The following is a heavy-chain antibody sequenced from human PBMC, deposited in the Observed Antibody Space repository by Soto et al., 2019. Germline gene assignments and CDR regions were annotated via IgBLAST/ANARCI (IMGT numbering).Heavy chain of an antibody. CDR3: ARDSMAYDDIMSDTLDSGS. Sequence: ASVKVSCKASGYNFINYGISWVRQAPGQGLEWMGWISVNSGNTKLPQRLQGRATMTTDASTSTAYMEVTSLRSDDTAIYYCARDSMAYDDIMSDTLDSGSWGRRTRGTIAS. CDR2: ISVNSGNT. CDR1: GYNFINYG. D-gene: IGHD3-9*01. J-gene: IGHJ6*01. V-gene: IGHV1-18*01.